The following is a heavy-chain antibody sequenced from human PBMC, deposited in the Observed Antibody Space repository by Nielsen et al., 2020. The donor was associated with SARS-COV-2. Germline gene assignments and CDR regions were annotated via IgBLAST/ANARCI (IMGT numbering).Heavy chain of an antibody. CDR2: IYYSGST. D-gene: IGHD3-22*01. V-gene: IGHV4-39*07. CDR3: AIRSSGYYNWFDP. Sequence: WIRQPPGKGLEWIGSIYYSGSTYYNPSLKSRVTISVVTSKNQFSLKLRSVTAADTAVYYCAIRSSGYYNWFDPWGQGTLVTVSS. J-gene: IGHJ5*02.